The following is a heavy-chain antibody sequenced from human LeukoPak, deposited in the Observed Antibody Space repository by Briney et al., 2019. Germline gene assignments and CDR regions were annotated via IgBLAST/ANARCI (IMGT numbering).Heavy chain of an antibody. CDR2: IYTSGST. D-gene: IGHD3-10*01. CDR1: GGSISSGSYY. CDR3: ARVTGSYYYYYYMDV. Sequence: PSETLSLTCTVSGGSISSGSYYWRWIRQPAGKGLEWIGRIYTSGSTNYNPSLKSRVTISVDTSKNQFSLKLSSVTAADTAVYYCARVTGSYYYYYYMDVWGKGTTVTVPS. V-gene: IGHV4-61*02. J-gene: IGHJ6*03.